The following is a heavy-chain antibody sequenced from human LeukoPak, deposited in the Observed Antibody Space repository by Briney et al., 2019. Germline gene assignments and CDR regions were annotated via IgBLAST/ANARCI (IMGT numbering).Heavy chain of an antibody. J-gene: IGHJ4*02. D-gene: IGHD3-10*01. CDR2: IYSGGST. CDR3: ARVGGH. Sequence: GWSLRLSCAASGLTVRRNYMSWVRQAPGKGLASVSVIYSGGSTYYADSVRGRFTISRDNAKNTLYLQMNSLRVGDRAVYYCARVGGHWGQGTLVTVSS. V-gene: IGHV3-53*01. CDR1: GLTVRRNY.